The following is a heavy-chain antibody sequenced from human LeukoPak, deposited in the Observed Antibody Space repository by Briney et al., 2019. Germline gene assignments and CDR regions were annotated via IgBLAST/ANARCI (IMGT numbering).Heavy chain of an antibody. V-gene: IGHV4-39*07. CDR3: ARVIVGAITDAFDI. CDR1: GGSLRSSYYY. Sequence: PSETLSLTCTVSGGSLRSSYYYWGWIRQPPGKGLEWIGSIYDSGSTYYNPSLKSRVTISVDTSKNQFSLKLSSVTAADTAVYYCARVIVGAITDAFDIWGQGTMVTVSS. J-gene: IGHJ3*02. D-gene: IGHD1-26*01. CDR2: IYDSGST.